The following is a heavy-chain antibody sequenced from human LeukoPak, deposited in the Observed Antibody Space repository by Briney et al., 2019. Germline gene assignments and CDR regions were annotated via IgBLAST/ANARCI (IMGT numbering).Heavy chain of an antibody. CDR1: GFTFNSYW. CDR3: ARDGYCSGGSCYAPRFDP. J-gene: IGHJ5*02. V-gene: IGHV3-74*01. D-gene: IGHD2-15*01. CDR2: INSEGSST. Sequence: GGSLRLSCAASGFTFNSYWMHWVRQAPGKGLVWVSRINSEGSSTIYADSVKGRFTISRDNAKNTLYLQMNSLRAEDTAVYYCARDGYCSGGSCYAPRFDPWGQGILVTVSS.